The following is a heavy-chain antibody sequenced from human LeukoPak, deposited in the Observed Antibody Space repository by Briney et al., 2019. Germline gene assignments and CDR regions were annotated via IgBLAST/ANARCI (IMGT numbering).Heavy chain of an antibody. CDR1: GFTFSSYA. Sequence: GGSLRLSCAASGFTFSSYAMSWVRQAPGKGLEWVANIKQDGSEKYYVDSVKGRFTISRDNAKNSLYLQMNSLRAEDTAVYYCARDMDPLAYCGGDCSIPYFDYWGQGTLVTVSS. D-gene: IGHD2-21*02. CDR2: IKQDGSEK. J-gene: IGHJ4*02. V-gene: IGHV3-7*01. CDR3: ARDMDPLAYCGGDCSIPYFDY.